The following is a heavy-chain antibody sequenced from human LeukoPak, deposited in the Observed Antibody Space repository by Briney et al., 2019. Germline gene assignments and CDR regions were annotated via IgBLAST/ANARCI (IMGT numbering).Heavy chain of an antibody. Sequence: GGSLRLSCAASGFTFSDYNMNWVRQAPGKGLEWLSSITSSSSYIYYADSVKGRFTISRDNARDSLFLQMNSLRAEDTAVYYCARDLRGIAAARGQGTLVTVSS. CDR1: GFTFSDYN. CDR3: ARDLRGIAAA. V-gene: IGHV3-21*01. D-gene: IGHD6-13*01. J-gene: IGHJ4*02. CDR2: ITSSSSYI.